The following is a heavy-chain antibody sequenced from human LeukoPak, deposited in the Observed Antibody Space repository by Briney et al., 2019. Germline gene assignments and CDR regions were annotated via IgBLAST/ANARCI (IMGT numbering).Heavy chain of an antibody. J-gene: IGHJ6*03. CDR1: GGSISSYY. CDR2: IYYSGST. D-gene: IGHD6-6*01. V-gene: IGHV4-59*01. CDR3: ARGRAARPGGGPRYMDV. Sequence: PSETLSLTCTVSGGSISSYYWSWIRQPPGKGLEWIGYIYYSGSTNYNPSLKSRVTISVDTSKNQFSLKLSSVTAADTAVYYCARGRAARPGGGPRYMDVWGKGTTVTVSS.